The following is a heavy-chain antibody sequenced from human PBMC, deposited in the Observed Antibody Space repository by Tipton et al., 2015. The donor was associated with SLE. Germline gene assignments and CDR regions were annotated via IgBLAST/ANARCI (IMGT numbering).Heavy chain of an antibody. V-gene: IGHV4-4*07. CDR1: GGSISRYY. Sequence: TLSLTCTVSGGSISRYYWGWIRQPAGKGLEWIGQIYTSGNTIYHPSLKSRVTISLDTSKRHFSLNVASVTAADTAVYYCARGRSSTMYGLDIWGQGTAVTVSS. D-gene: IGHD2/OR15-2a*01. CDR3: ARGRSSTMYGLDI. J-gene: IGHJ6*02. CDR2: IYTSGNT.